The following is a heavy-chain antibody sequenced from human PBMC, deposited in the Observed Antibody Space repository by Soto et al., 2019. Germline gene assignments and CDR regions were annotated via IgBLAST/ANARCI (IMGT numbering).Heavy chain of an antibody. D-gene: IGHD2-21*01. Sequence: PSQTLSLTCAISGDSVSSNSAAWNWIRQSPSRGLEWLGRTYYRSKWYNDYEASVKSRIIINPDTSKNQFSLQLNSVTPEDTAVYYCARDGGIVLRTYGSWSSGMDVWGQGITVNVFS. CDR1: GDSVSSNSAA. V-gene: IGHV6-1*01. CDR3: ARDGGIVLRTYGSWSSGMDV. CDR2: TYYRSKWYN. J-gene: IGHJ6*02.